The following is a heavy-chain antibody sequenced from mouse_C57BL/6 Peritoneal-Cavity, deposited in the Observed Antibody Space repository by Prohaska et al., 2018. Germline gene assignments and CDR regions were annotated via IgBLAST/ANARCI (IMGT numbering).Heavy chain of an antibody. D-gene: IGHD1-1*01. Sequence: QIQLVQSGPELTKPGETVKISCKASGYTFTTSGMSWVKQAPGKCVKWMGVIITYSGVLTYADDFKGRFAFSLETYASTAYLQINNLKNEDTATYFCGYYCGSSRVAYWGQGTLVTVSA. CDR3: GYYCGSSRVAY. CDR2: IITYSGVL. V-gene: IGHV9-3*01. CDR1: GYTFTTSG. J-gene: IGHJ3*01.